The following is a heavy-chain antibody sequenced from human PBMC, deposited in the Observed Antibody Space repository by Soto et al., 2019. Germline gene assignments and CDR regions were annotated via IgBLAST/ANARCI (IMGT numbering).Heavy chain of an antibody. J-gene: IGHJ4*02. CDR3: AREGYGSGSYDYFDY. V-gene: IGHV1-2*04. D-gene: IGHD3-10*01. Sequence: QVQLVQSGAEVKKPGASVKVSCKASGYTFTGYYMHWVRQAPGQGLEWMGWINPNSGGTNYAQKFQGWVTMTRDTSISTAYMELGRLRSDDTAVYYCAREGYGSGSYDYFDYWGQGTLVTVSS. CDR2: INPNSGGT. CDR1: GYTFTGYY.